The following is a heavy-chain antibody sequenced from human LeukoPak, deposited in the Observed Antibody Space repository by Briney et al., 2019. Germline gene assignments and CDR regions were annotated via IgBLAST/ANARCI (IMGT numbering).Heavy chain of an antibody. CDR2: ISSSSYI. V-gene: IGHV3-21*01. CDR1: GFTFSSYA. Sequence: GGSLRLSCAASGFTFSSYAMSWVRQAPGKGLEWVSSISSSSYIYYADSVKGRFTISRDNAKNSLYLQMNSLRAEDTAVYYCARDPYSSSWTKGWFDPWGQGTLVTVSS. J-gene: IGHJ5*02. D-gene: IGHD6-13*01. CDR3: ARDPYSSSWTKGWFDP.